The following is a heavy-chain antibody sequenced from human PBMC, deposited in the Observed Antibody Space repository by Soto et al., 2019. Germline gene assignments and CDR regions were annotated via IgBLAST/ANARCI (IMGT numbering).Heavy chain of an antibody. Sequence: ASVKVSCKASGGTFSSYAISWVRQAPGQGLEWMGGIIPIFGTANYAQKFQGRVTITADKSTSTAYMELRSLRSDGTAVYYCMRSSVYSMSRGYYGMDVWCQGTTVTVSS. CDR2: IIPIFGTA. V-gene: IGHV1-69*06. D-gene: IGHD3-22*01. J-gene: IGHJ6*02. CDR1: GGTFSSYA. CDR3: MRSSVYSMSRGYYGMDV.